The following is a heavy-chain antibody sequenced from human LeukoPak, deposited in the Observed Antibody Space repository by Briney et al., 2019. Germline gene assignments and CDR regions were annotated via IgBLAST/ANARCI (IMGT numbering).Heavy chain of an antibody. Sequence: GGSLRLSCAASGFSFSSHWVHWVRQAPGKGLVWVSRISDDGSYTSNVDSAKGRFTISRDNVNNMLYLHMNSLRAEDTAVYYCASFGISWRSSYWGQGTLATVSS. CDR2: ISDDGSYT. V-gene: IGHV3-74*01. CDR3: ASFGISWRSSY. J-gene: IGHJ4*02. CDR1: GFSFSSHW. D-gene: IGHD2-21*01.